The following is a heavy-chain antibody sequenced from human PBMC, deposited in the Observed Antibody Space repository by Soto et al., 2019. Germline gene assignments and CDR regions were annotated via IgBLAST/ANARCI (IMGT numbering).Heavy chain of an antibody. CDR1: GGTFSNYA. CDR3: ASMVRGVPAYYYYYGMDV. D-gene: IGHD3-10*01. V-gene: IGHV1-3*01. CDR2: INAGNGNT. J-gene: IGHJ6*02. Sequence: ASVKVSCKASGGTFSNYAITWVRQAPGQGLEWLGRINAGNGNTKYSQKFQGRVTITRDTSASTAYMELSSLRSEDTAVYYCASMVRGVPAYYYYYGMDVWGQGTTVTVSS.